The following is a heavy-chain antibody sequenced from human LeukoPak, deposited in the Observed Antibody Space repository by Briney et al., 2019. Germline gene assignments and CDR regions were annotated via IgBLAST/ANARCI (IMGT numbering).Heavy chain of an antibody. V-gene: IGHV1-69-2*01. CDR3: ATVPPYYYGSGSYHWFDP. D-gene: IGHD3-10*01. J-gene: IGHJ5*02. CDR1: GYTFTDYY. CDR2: VDPEDGET. Sequence: ASVKVSCKVSGYTFTDYYMHWVQQAPGKGLEWMGLVDPEDGETIYAEKFQDRVTITADTSTDTAYMELSSLRSEDTAVYYCATVPPYYYGSGSYHWFDPWGQGTLVTVSS.